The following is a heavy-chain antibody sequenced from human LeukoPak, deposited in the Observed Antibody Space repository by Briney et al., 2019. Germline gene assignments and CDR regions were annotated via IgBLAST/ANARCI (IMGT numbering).Heavy chain of an antibody. CDR2: INHSGGT. D-gene: IGHD3-10*01. V-gene: IGHV4-34*01. CDR3: ARGYYGSGSYAYNWFDP. Sequence: SETLSLTCAVYGGSFSGYYWSWIRQPPGKGLEWIGEINHSGGTNYNPSLKSRVTISVDTSKNQFSLKLSSVTAADTAVYYCARGYYGSGSYAYNWFDPWGQGTLVTVSS. CDR1: GGSFSGYY. J-gene: IGHJ5*02.